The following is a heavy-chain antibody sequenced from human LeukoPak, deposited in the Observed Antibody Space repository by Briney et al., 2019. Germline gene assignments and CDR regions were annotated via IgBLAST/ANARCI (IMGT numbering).Heavy chain of an antibody. CDR3: ARDTVTTFRFRDYYYYGMDV. V-gene: IGHV3-53*01. CDR1: GVTVSTNY. D-gene: IGHD4-17*01. J-gene: IGHJ6*02. Sequence: GGSLRLSCAASGVTVSTNYMNWVRQAPGKGLEGCSVMFSGGSTYYADSVKGRFTISRDNSKNTLYLQMNSLRAEDTAVYYCARDTVTTFRFRDYYYYGMDVWGQGTTVTVSS. CDR2: MFSGGST.